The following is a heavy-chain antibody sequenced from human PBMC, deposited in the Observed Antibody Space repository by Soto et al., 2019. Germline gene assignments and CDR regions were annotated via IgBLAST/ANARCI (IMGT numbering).Heavy chain of an antibody. CDR3: ARQGGYCSSTSCYLDGMDV. Sequence: PGGSLRLSCAASGFTFSSYWMHWVRQAPGKGLVWVSRINSDGSSTSYADSVKGRFTISRDNAKNTLYLQMNSLRAEDTAVYYCARQGGYCSSTSCYLDGMDVWGQGTTVTVSS. CDR2: INSDGSST. J-gene: IGHJ6*02. CDR1: GFTFSSYW. D-gene: IGHD2-2*01. V-gene: IGHV3-74*01.